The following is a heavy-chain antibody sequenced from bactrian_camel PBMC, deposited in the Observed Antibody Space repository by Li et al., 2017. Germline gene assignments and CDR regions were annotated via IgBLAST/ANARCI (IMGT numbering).Heavy chain of an antibody. CDR1: GHPYRTYC. CDR2: IDEDGRT. CDR3: VKPNPDARGGFDH. Sequence: HVQLVESGGGLVKPGGSLRLSCAVSGHPYRTYCAGWFRDTPGREREGVANIDEDGRTWYADSVKGRFTISRDNAKNTVYLLMNSLKPEDTAVYYCVKPNPDARGGFDHWGQGTQVTVS. V-gene: IGHV3S55*01. D-gene: IGHD1*01. J-gene: IGHJ4*01.